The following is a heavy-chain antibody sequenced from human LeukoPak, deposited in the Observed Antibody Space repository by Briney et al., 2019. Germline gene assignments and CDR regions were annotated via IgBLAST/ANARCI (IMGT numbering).Heavy chain of an antibody. CDR2: INSDGSWT. D-gene: IGHD4-11*01. V-gene: IGHV3-74*01. CDR3: ARNVEVSTVTTADY. J-gene: IGHJ4*02. CDR1: GNYW. Sequence: PGGSLRLSCAASGNYWMHWVRQVPGKGLVWVSHINSDGSWTSYADSVKGRFTISRDNSKNTLYLQMNSLRGEDTAVYYCARNVEVSTVTTADYWGQGTLVTVSS.